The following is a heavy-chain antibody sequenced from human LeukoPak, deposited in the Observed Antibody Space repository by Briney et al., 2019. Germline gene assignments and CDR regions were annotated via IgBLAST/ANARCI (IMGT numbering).Heavy chain of an antibody. CDR2: ISNDGSNK. CDR1: GFTFSSYG. Sequence: GGSLRLSCVASGFTFSSYGMHWVRQAPGKGLERVAVISNDGSNKYYADSVKGRFTISRDNSKNTLYLQMNSLRAEDTAVYYCAKGRGAFDIWGQGTMVTVSS. V-gene: IGHV3-30*18. D-gene: IGHD3-10*01. J-gene: IGHJ3*02. CDR3: AKGRGAFDI.